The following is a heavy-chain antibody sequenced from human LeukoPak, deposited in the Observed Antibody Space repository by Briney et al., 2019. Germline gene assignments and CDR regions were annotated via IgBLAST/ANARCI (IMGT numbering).Heavy chain of an antibody. J-gene: IGHJ2*01. V-gene: IGHV4-34*01. CDR3: ARVNWYFDL. CDR1: GGSFSGYY. Sequence: PSGTLSLTCAVYGGSFSGYYWSWIRQPPGKGLEWIGEINHSGSTNYNPSLKSRVTISVDTSKNQFSLKLSSVTAADTAVYYCARVNWYFDLWGRGTLVTVSS. CDR2: INHSGST.